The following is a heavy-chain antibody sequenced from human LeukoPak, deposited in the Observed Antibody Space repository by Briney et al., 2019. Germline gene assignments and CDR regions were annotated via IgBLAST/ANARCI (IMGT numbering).Heavy chain of an antibody. J-gene: IGHJ5*02. Sequence: GGSLRLSCAASGFTFSDYYMSWIRQAPGKGLEWVSYISSSSSYTNYADSVKGRFTISRDNAKNSLYLQMDSLRAEDTAVYYCAGSPGIAAAGAYSWFDPWGQGTLVTVPS. D-gene: IGHD6-13*01. CDR1: GFTFSDYY. V-gene: IGHV3-11*06. CDR3: AGSPGIAAAGAYSWFDP. CDR2: ISSSSSYT.